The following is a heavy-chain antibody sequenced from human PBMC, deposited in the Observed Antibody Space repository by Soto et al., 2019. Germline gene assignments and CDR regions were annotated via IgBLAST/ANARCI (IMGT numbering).Heavy chain of an antibody. V-gene: IGHV3-30-3*01. CDR3: AREDIVATTIDY. J-gene: IGHJ4*02. D-gene: IGHD5-12*01. CDR2: ISYDGSNK. CDR1: GFTFSSYA. Sequence: PGGSLRLSCAASGFTFSSYAMHWVRQAPGKGLEWVAVISYDGSNKYYADSVKGRFTISRDNAKNSLYLQMNSLRAEDTAVYYCAREDIVATTIDYWGQGTLVTVSS.